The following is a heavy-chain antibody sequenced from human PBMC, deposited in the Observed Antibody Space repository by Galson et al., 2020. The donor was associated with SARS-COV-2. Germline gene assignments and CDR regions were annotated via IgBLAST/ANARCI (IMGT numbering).Heavy chain of an antibody. CDR3: ARPHCSSGSCQFGDFDY. J-gene: IGHJ4*02. CDR1: GFTFSTYW. D-gene: IGHD2-15*01. CDR2: INDDGSST. V-gene: IGHV3-74*01. Sequence: TGGSLRLSCAASGFTFSTYWMHWVRQAPGKGLVWVSRINDDGSSTSYADSVKGRFTISRDNAKNTLYLQMNSLRAEDTAVYYCARPHCSSGSCQFGDFDYWGQGTLVTVSS.